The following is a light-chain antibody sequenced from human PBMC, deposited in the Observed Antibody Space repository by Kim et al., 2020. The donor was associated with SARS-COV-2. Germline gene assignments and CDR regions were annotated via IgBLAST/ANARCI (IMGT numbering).Light chain of an antibody. CDR3: QHFGSSPT. J-gene: IGKJ2*01. Sequence: SLLPGEGATLSCRARQIVNSYYLAWYQQKPGQAPRLPIYGASTRATGIPDRFSGSGSGTDFTLTISRLEAEDSALYYCQHFGSSPTFGQGTKLQI. V-gene: IGKV3-20*01. CDR2: GAS. CDR1: QIVNSYY.